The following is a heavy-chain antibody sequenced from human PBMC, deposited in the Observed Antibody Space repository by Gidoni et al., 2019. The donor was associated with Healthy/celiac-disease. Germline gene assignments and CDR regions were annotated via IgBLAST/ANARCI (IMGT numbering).Heavy chain of an antibody. V-gene: IGHV1-69*04. CDR2: IIPILGIA. J-gene: IGHJ4*02. CDR1: GGPFRRYA. Sequence: QVQLVQSWDAVTKPGSSGKVSCKASGGPFRRYAISWVRQAPGQGLEWMGRIIPILGIANYAQKCQGRVTITADKSKSTAYMELSSLRSEDTAVYYCARGEGCSSTSCFFDYWGQGTLVTVSS. CDR3: ARGEGCSSTSCFFDY. D-gene: IGHD2-2*01.